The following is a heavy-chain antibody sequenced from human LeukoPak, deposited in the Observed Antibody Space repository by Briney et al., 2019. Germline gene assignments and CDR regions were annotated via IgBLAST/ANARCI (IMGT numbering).Heavy chain of an antibody. D-gene: IGHD2-2*01. Sequence: GGSLRLSCAASGFTFINYWMSWVRQAPGKGLEWVANIKQDGSEKYYVDSVKGRFTISRDNAKNSLYLQVNSLRPEDTAVYYCARDPVPTYYWGQGTLVTVSS. CDR1: GFTFINYW. V-gene: IGHV3-7*01. CDR3: ARDPVPTYY. J-gene: IGHJ4*02. CDR2: IKQDGSEK.